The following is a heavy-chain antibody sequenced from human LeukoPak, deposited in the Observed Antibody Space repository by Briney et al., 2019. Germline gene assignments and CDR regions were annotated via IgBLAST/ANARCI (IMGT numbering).Heavy chain of an antibody. V-gene: IGHV3-23*01. CDR1: GFTFSDYG. J-gene: IGHJ4*02. CDR3: AKGATSGSYYPRYFDY. Sequence: QPGGSLRLSCAASGFTFSDYGVSWVRQAPGKGLEWVSAISGSGGSTYYADSVKGRFTISRDNSKNTVYLQMNSLRAEDTAVYSCAKGATSGSYYPRYFDYWGQGTLVTVSS. D-gene: IGHD1-26*01. CDR2: ISGSGGST.